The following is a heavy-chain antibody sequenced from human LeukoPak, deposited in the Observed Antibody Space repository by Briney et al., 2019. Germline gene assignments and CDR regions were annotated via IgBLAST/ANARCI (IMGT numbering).Heavy chain of an antibody. V-gene: IGHV3-30*03. CDR2: ISYDGSNK. J-gene: IGHJ4*02. CDR1: GFTFSSYG. D-gene: IGHD5-18*01. Sequence: GGSLRLSCAASGFTFSSYGMHWVRQAPGKGLEWVAVISYDGSNKYYADSVKGRFTISRDNSKNTLYLQMNGLRAEDTAVYYCASRGYSSLAPDHDYWGQGTLVTVSS. CDR3: ASRGYSSLAPDHDY.